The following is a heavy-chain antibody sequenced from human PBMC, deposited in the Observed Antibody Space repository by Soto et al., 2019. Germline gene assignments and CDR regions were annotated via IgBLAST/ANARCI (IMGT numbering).Heavy chain of an antibody. CDR1: GYSFTSYW. Sequence: PGESLKISCKGSGYSFTSYWIGWVRQMPGKGLEWMGIIYPGDSDTRYSPSFQGQVTIPADKSISTAYLQWSSLKASDTATYYCARHLSATYDILTGHYYYYGMDVWGQGTTVTVSS. V-gene: IGHV5-51*01. CDR3: ARHLSATYDILTGHYYYYGMDV. J-gene: IGHJ6*02. CDR2: IYPGDSDT. D-gene: IGHD3-9*01.